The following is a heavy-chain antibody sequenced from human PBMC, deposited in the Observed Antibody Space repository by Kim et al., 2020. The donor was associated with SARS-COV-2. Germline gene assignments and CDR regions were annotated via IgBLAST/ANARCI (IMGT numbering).Heavy chain of an antibody. Sequence: GGSLRLSCVASGFSFSSYTMHWARQAPGKGLEYVSAISSDGGSTYYANSVKGRFTISRDNSKNTLYLQMGSLRAEDMAVYYCARVGYSSGWYFDYWGQGTLFTVSS. D-gene: IGHD6-19*01. J-gene: IGHJ4*02. CDR3: ARVGYSSGWYFDY. CDR2: ISSDGGST. CDR1: GFSFSSYT. V-gene: IGHV3-64*01.